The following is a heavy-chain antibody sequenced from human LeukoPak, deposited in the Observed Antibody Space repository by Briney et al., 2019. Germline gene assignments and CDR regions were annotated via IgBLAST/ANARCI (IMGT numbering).Heavy chain of an antibody. D-gene: IGHD6-13*01. V-gene: IGHV1-46*01. CDR3: ARDLASSSIAAADTEYYYYYYGMDV. CDR1: GYTFTSYY. CDR2: INPSCGST. J-gene: IGHJ6*02. Sequence: ASVKVSCKASGYTFTSYYMHWVRQAPGQGLEWMGIINPSCGSTSYAQKFQGRVTMTRDTSTSTVYMELSSLRSEDTAVYYCARDLASSSIAAADTEYYYYYYGMDVWGQGTTVTVSS.